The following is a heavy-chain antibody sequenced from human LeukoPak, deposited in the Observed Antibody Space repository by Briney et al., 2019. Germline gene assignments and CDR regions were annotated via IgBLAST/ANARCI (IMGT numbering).Heavy chain of an antibody. V-gene: IGHV3-30*18. CDR2: ISHDGSNK. CDR3: AKDLDGGYMFRAFDI. J-gene: IGHJ3*02. Sequence: GGSLRLSCAASGFTFSSYGMHWVRQAPGKGLEWVAVISHDGSNKYYADSVKGRFTISRDNSKNTLYLQMNSLRAEDTAVYYCAKDLDGGYMFRAFDIWCQGTMVTVSS. CDR1: GFTFSSYG. D-gene: IGHD4-17*01.